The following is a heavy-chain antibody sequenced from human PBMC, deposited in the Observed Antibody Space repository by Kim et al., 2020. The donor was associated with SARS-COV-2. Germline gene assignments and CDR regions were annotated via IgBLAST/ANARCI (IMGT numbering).Heavy chain of an antibody. D-gene: IGHD3-16*01. J-gene: IGHJ4*02. V-gene: IGHV1-3*01. CDR3: ARVGGRGYVAVFDY. CDR1: GYTFTSYA. Sequence: ASVKVSCKASGYTFTSYAMQWVRQAPGQRLEWMGWINAGNGNTKYSQKFQGRVTITRDTSASTAYMELSSLRSEDTAVYYCARVGGRGYVAVFDYWGQGTLVTV. CDR2: INAGNGNT.